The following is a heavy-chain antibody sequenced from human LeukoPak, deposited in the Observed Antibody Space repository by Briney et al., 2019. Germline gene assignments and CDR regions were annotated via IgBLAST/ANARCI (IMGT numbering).Heavy chain of an antibody. CDR1: GFTFSSYG. V-gene: IGHV3-30*18. Sequence: QPGRSLRLSCAASGFTFSSYGMHWVRQAPGKGLEWVAVISYDGTIRNYADSVKGRFTVSRDNSKNTLYLQMNSLTAEDTALYYCAKGGCSSTTCYLANPWGQGTLVTVSS. J-gene: IGHJ5*02. D-gene: IGHD2-2*01. CDR2: ISYDGTIR. CDR3: AKGGCSSTTCYLANP.